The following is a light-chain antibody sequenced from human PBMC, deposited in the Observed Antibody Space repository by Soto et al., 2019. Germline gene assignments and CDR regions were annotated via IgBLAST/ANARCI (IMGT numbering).Light chain of an antibody. V-gene: IGLV1-47*01. CDR2: RNN. CDR3: AAWDDSLSGWV. J-gene: IGLJ3*02. Sequence: QSVLTQPPSASGTPGQRVTISCSGSSSNIGSNYVYWYQQLPGTAPKLLNYRNNQRPSGVPDRFSGSKPGTSASLAISGLRSEDEADYYCAAWDDSLSGWVFGGGTKLTVL. CDR1: SSNIGSNY.